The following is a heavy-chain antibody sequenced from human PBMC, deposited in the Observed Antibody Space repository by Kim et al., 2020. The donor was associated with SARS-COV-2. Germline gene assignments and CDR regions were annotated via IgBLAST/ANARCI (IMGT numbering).Heavy chain of an antibody. Sequence: DSVKGRFTISRDNAKNSLYLQMNSLRDDDTAVYYCARVEGGVAGTDAFDIWGQGTMVTVSS. V-gene: IGHV3-48*02. D-gene: IGHD6-19*01. CDR3: ARVEGGVAGTDAFDI. J-gene: IGHJ3*02.